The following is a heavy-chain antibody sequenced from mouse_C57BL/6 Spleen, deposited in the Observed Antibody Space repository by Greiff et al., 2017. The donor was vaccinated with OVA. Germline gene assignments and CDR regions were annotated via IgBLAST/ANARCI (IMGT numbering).Heavy chain of an antibody. J-gene: IGHJ1*03. Sequence: QVQLQQPGAELVKPGASVKLSCKASGYTFTSYWMHWVKQRPGQGLEWIGMIHPNSGSTNYNEKFKSKATLTVDKSSSTAYMQLSSLTSEDSAVYYGASRDYYSNYPDRYFDVWGTGTTVTVSS. D-gene: IGHD2-5*01. CDR2: IHPNSGST. V-gene: IGHV1-64*01. CDR1: GYTFTSYW. CDR3: ASRDYYSNYPDRYFDV.